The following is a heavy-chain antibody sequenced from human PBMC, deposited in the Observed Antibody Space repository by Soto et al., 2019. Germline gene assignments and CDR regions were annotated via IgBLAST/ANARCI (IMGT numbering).Heavy chain of an antibody. Sequence: PGKGLEWVSAISGSGGSTYYADSVKGRFTISRDNSKNTLYLQMNSLRAEDTAVYYCAKAPEYQLLSNWFDPWGQGTLVTVSS. V-gene: IGHV3-23*01. J-gene: IGHJ5*02. CDR3: AKAPEYQLLSNWFDP. CDR2: ISGSGGST. D-gene: IGHD2-2*01.